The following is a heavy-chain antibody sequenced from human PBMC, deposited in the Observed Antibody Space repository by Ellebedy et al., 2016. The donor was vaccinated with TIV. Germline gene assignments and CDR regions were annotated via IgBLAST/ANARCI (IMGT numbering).Heavy chain of an antibody. J-gene: IGHJ3*02. CDR3: ARPYCSGGSCQAAFDI. CDR1: GFTFSSYW. V-gene: IGHV3-74*01. Sequence: GESLKLSCAASGFTFSSYWMHSVRQAPGKGLVWVSRINTDGSGTNYADSVKGRFTISRDNAKNTLYLQMNSLRAEDTAVYYCARPYCSGGSCQAAFDIWGQGTMVTVSS. CDR2: INTDGSGT. D-gene: IGHD2-15*01.